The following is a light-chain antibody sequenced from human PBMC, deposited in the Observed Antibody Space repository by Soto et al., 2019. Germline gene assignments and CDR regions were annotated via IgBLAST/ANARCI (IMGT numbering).Light chain of an antibody. CDR1: SSDVGGYNY. Sequence: QSALTQPPSASGSPGQAVTISCTGTSSDVGGYNYVSWYQQHPGKAPKLMMSEVSKRPSGVPDRFSGSKSGNTASLTVSGLQAEDEADYYCSSFAGNNNLVFGGGTTLTVL. V-gene: IGLV2-8*01. J-gene: IGLJ2*01. CDR2: EVS. CDR3: SSFAGNNNLV.